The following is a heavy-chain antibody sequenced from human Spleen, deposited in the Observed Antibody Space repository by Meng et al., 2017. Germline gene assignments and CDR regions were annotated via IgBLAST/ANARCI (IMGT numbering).Heavy chain of an antibody. CDR3: TMYRSGHI. CDR1: GFTFSSYS. CDR2: ISSSSSYI. V-gene: IGHV3-21*04. D-gene: IGHD6-19*01. Sequence: GGSLRLSCAASGFTFSSYSMNWVRQAPGKGLEWVSSISSSSSYIYYADSVKGRFTISRDNAKNTLYLQMNSLIPEDTAVYYCTMYRSGHIWGQGTMVTVSS. J-gene: IGHJ3*02.